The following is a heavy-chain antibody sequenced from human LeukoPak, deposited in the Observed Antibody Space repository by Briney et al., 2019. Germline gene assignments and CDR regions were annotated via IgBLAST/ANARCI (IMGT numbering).Heavy chain of an antibody. J-gene: IGHJ4*02. CDR3: ARFRSWYNYFDY. Sequence: PSETLSLTCTVSGGSISSYYWSWIRQPPGEGLEWIGYIYYSGSTNYNPSLKSRVTISVDTSKNQFSLKLSSVTAADTAVYYCARFRSWYNYFDYWGQGTLVTVSS. D-gene: IGHD6-13*01. V-gene: IGHV4-59*01. CDR1: GGSISSYY. CDR2: IYYSGST.